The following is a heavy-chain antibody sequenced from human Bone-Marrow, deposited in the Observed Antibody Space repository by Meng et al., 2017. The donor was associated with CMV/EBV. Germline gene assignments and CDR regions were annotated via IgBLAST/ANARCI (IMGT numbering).Heavy chain of an antibody. V-gene: IGHV4-30-4*08. D-gene: IGHD3-3*01. CDR2: IYYSGST. CDR1: GGSISSGDYY. Sequence: SGGSISSGDYYWSWIRQPPGKGLGWIGYIYYSGSTYYNPSLKSRVTISVDTSKNQFSLKLSSVTAADTAVYYCARYEWLLTWGWFDPWGQGTLVTVSS. CDR3: ARYEWLLTWGWFDP. J-gene: IGHJ5*02.